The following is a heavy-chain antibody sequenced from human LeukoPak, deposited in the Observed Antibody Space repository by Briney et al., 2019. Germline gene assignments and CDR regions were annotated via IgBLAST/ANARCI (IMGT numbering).Heavy chain of an antibody. CDR3: ARDLWARQQLVKGSNPFDP. Sequence: VASVKVFCKASGGTFSSYAISWVRQAPGQGLEWMGRIIPIFGTANYAQKFQGRVTITADKSTSTAYMELSSLRSEDTAVYYCARDLWARQQLVKGSNPFDPWGQGTLVTVSS. CDR1: GGTFSSYA. V-gene: IGHV1-69*06. J-gene: IGHJ5*02. D-gene: IGHD6-13*01. CDR2: IIPIFGTA.